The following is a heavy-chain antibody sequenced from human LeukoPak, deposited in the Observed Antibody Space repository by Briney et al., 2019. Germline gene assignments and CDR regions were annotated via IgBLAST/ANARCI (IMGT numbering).Heavy chain of an antibody. CDR2: ISSSGGST. V-gene: IGHV3-64D*06. D-gene: IGHD6-13*01. Sequence: GGSLRLSCSASGFILSTYAIHWVRQAPGQGLEHVSGISSSGGSTYYVDSAKGRFVISRDNSKNLVWLQMSSLRAEDTAVYYCVKIAAPAQDYFDSWGQGTLVTVSS. CDR1: GFILSTYA. CDR3: VKIAAPAQDYFDS. J-gene: IGHJ4*02.